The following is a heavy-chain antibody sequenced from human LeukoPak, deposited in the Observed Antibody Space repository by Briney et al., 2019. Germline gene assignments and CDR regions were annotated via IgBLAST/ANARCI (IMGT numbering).Heavy chain of an antibody. CDR1: GGSISSYY. Sequence: SETLSLTCTVSGGSISSYYWSWIRQPPGKGLEWIGHIYGSGSTNYNPSLKSRVTLSVDTSKNQFSLKLSSVTAADTAVYYCAGEGTSGTHLNWFDPWGQGTLVTVSS. D-gene: IGHD1-1*01. V-gene: IGHV4-59*01. CDR3: AGEGTSGTHLNWFDP. CDR2: IYGSGST. J-gene: IGHJ5*02.